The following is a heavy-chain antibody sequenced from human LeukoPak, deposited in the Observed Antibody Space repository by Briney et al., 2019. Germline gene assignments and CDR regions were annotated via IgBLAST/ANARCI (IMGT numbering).Heavy chain of an antibody. V-gene: IGHV1-8*03. CDR3: ARGRATVTTHWFDP. CDR1: GYTFTSYD. D-gene: IGHD4-11*01. Sequence: ASVKVSCQASGYTFTSYDINWVRQATGQGLEWMGWMNPNSGNTGYAQKFQGRVTITRNTSISTASMELNSLRSEDTAVYYCARGRATVTTHWFDPWGQGTVVTVSS. J-gene: IGHJ5*02. CDR2: MNPNSGNT.